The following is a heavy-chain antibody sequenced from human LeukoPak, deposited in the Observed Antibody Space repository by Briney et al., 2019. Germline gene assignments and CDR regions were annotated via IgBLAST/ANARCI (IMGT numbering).Heavy chain of an antibody. CDR3: ARVPQQLPYYYYYTDV. CDR2: ISSSSSYI. Sequence: GGSLRLSCAASGFTFSIYSMNWVRQAPAKGLEWVSSISSSSSYIYYADSVKGRFTISRDNAKNSLYLQMNSLRAEDTAVYYCARVPQQLPYYYYYTDVWGKGTTVTVSS. V-gene: IGHV3-21*01. J-gene: IGHJ6*03. CDR1: GFTFSIYS. D-gene: IGHD6-13*01.